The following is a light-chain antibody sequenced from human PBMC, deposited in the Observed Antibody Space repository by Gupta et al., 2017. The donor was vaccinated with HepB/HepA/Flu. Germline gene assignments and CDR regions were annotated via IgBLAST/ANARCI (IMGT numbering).Light chain of an antibody. CDR2: DND. Sequence: QSVLTQPPSVSAAPGQRVTISCSGSSSNIGKNYVFWYQQFPGTAPKLLIYDNDRRPSGIPDRFPGSKSGASATLATTGLQTGDEADYYCDVGDDSLSGGVFGGGTKLTVL. CDR1: SSNIGKNY. CDR3: DVGDDSLSGGV. V-gene: IGLV1-51*01. J-gene: IGLJ3*02.